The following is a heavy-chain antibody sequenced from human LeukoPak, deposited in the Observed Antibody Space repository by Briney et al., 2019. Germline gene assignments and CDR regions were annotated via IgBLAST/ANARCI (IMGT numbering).Heavy chain of an antibody. V-gene: IGHV4-34*01. CDR3: AAQGYYFDY. CDR1: GGSFSGYY. Sequence: SETLSLTCAVYGGSFSGYYWSWIRQPPGKGLEWIWEINHSGSTNYNPSLKSRVTISVDTSKNQFSLKLSSVTAADTAVYYCAAQGYYFDYWGQGTLVTVSS. CDR2: INHSGST. J-gene: IGHJ4*02.